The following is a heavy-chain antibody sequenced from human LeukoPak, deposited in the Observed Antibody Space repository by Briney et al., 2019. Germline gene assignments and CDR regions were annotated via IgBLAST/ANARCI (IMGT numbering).Heavy chain of an antibody. CDR2: IRGDGGST. CDR1: GFTFDDYA. J-gene: IGHJ4*02. D-gene: IGHD6-13*01. CDR3: AKVKYSSNWYGGSFDY. Sequence: GGSLRLSCAASGFTFDDYAMHWVRQTPGKGLEWVSLIRGDGGSTYYADSVKGRFTISRDNSKNSLYLQMNSLRTEDTALYYRAKVKYSSNWYGGSFDYWGQGTLVTVSS. V-gene: IGHV3-43*02.